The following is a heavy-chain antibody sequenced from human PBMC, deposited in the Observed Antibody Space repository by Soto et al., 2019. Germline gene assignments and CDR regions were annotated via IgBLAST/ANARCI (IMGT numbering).Heavy chain of an antibody. J-gene: IGHJ4*02. Sequence: EVQLVESGGGLVQPGRSLRLSCGASGFTFDDYAMHWVRQAPGKGLEWVSSISWNSGNIGYADSVKGRFIISRDNAKNSLYLQMNSLSPEDTALYYCAKGSSTTNFSYCDYWGPGTVVNVSS. CDR3: AKGSSTTNFSYCDY. V-gene: IGHV3-9*01. CDR1: GFTFDDYA. CDR2: ISWNSGNI. D-gene: IGHD2-2*01.